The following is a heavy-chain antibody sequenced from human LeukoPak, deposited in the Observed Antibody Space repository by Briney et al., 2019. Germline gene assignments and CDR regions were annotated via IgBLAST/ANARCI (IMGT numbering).Heavy chain of an antibody. D-gene: IGHD2-2*02. CDR3: AKLRFCSGSTCYSAFES. CDR2: IYPGDSET. J-gene: IGHJ4*02. Sequence: GESLKISCKASGYTFSNYWIGWVRQVTGKGLECMGIIYPGDSETKYSASSRGQVTISADKSISTAYLQWSSLQASDTAMYYCAKLRFCSGSTCYSAFESWGQGTLVTVSS. CDR1: GYTFSNYW. V-gene: IGHV5-51*01.